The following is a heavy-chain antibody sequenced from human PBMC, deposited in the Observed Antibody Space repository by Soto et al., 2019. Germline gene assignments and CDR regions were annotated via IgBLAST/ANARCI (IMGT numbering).Heavy chain of an antibody. CDR3: EKGACSSGWY. Sequence: GVYLRLSCGASGLTFSSYAMSGFRQAPGKGLEWVSAISGSGGSTYYADSVKGRFTISRDNSKNTLYLQMNSLRAEDTAVYYCEKGACSSGWYSGQGTLVSV. CDR2: ISGSGGST. CDR1: GLTFSSYA. J-gene: IGHJ4*02. D-gene: IGHD6-19*01. V-gene: IGHV3-23*01.